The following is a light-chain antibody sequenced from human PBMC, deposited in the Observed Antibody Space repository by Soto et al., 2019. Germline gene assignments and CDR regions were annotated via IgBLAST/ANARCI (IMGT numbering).Light chain of an antibody. CDR2: AAS. V-gene: IGKV1-39*01. Sequence: DIQMTQSPSSLSASVGDRVTITCRASQSISSYLNWYQQKPGKAPKLLIYAASSLQSGVPSRCSGSGSGTDFTLTISSLQPEDFATYYCQQCYSTPWTLGQGTKVDIK. CDR1: QSISSY. J-gene: IGKJ1*01. CDR3: QQCYSTPWT.